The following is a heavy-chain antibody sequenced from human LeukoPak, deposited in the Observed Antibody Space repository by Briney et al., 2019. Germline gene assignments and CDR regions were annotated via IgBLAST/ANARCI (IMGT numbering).Heavy chain of an antibody. Sequence: PSETLSLTCAVYGGSFSGYYWSWIRQPPGKGLEWIGEINHSGSTNYNPSLKSRVTISVDTSKNQFSLKLSSVTAADTAVYHCARTTTFPDYWGQGTLVTVSS. D-gene: IGHD2/OR15-2a*01. CDR2: INHSGST. J-gene: IGHJ4*02. CDR1: GGSFSGYY. V-gene: IGHV4-34*01. CDR3: ARTTTFPDY.